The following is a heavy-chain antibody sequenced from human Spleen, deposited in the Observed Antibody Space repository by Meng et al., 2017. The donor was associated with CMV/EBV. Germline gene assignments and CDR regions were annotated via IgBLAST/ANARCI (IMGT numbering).Heavy chain of an antibody. V-gene: IGHV3-23*01. J-gene: IGHJ4*02. CDR1: GFTFSSYA. D-gene: IGHD3-10*01. Sequence: GESLKISCAASGFTFSSYAMSWVRQAPGKGLEWVSAISGSGGSTYYADSVKGRFTISRDNSKNTLYLQMNSLRAEDTAVYYCVTEGSPEQHHYYFAYWGQGSLVTVSS. CDR2: ISGSGGST. CDR3: VTEGSPEQHHYYFAY.